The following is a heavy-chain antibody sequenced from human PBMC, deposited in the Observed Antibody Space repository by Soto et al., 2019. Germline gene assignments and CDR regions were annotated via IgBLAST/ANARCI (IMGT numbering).Heavy chain of an antibody. D-gene: IGHD1-26*01. Sequence: QVQLQESGPGLVKPSETLSLTCTVSGGSISSYPWSWIRQPPGKGLEWIGYIYNSGSTIYNPSFKSRVTIVLDTPKNQFTLKLGSVTAADTAIYYCACDIPSGSYRVDYWGQGTLVTVSS. J-gene: IGHJ4*02. CDR2: IYNSGST. CDR3: ACDIPSGSYRVDY. V-gene: IGHV4-59*08. CDR1: GGSISSYP.